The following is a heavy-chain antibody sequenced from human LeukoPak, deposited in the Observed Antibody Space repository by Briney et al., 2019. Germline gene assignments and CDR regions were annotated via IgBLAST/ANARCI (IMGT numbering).Heavy chain of an antibody. CDR3: AREGGSYSVHS. V-gene: IGHV3-48*01. Sequence: GSLRLSCTASGFTFSTYSMNWVRQAPGKGLEWVSFISSSSSTIFYANSVKGRFTISRDNAKNSLYLQMNSLRAEDTAVYYCAREGGSYSVHSWGQGTLVTASS. J-gene: IGHJ4*02. D-gene: IGHD1-26*01. CDR2: ISSSSSTI. CDR1: GFTFSTYS.